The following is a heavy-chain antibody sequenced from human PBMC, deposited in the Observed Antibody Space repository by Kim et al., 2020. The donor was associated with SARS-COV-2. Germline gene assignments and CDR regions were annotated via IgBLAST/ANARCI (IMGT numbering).Heavy chain of an antibody. D-gene: IGHD3-22*01. V-gene: IGHV4-4*07. Sequence: SETLSLTCTVSGGSISSYYWSWIRQPAGKGLEWIGRIYTSGSTNYNPSLKSRVTMSVDTSKNQFSLKLSSVTAADTAVYYCARSPYYYDSSGFSPYYYYYGMDVWGQGTTVTVSS. CDR1: GGSISSYY. J-gene: IGHJ6*02. CDR2: IYTSGST. CDR3: ARSPYYYDSSGFSPYYYYYGMDV.